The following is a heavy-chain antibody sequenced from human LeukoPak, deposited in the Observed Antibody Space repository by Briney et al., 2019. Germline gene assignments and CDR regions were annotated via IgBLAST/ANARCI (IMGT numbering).Heavy chain of an antibody. Sequence: PSETLSLTCTVSGYSISSGYYWGWIRQPPGKGLEWIGSIYHSGSTYYNPSLKSRVTISVDTSKNQFSLKLSSVTAADTAVYYCARDGKNIVVVVAASNWFDPWGQGTLVTVSS. J-gene: IGHJ5*02. V-gene: IGHV4-38-2*02. D-gene: IGHD2-15*01. CDR3: ARDGKNIVVVVAASNWFDP. CDR2: IYHSGST. CDR1: GYSISSGYY.